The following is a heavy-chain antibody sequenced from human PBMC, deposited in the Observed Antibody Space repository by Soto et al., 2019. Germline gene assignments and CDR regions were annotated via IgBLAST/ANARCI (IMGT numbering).Heavy chain of an antibody. CDR3: AKDWDVALYYFDY. V-gene: IGHV3-30*18. Sequence: GGSLRLSCAASGFTFSSYGMHWVRQAPGKGLEWVAVISYDGSNKYYADSVKGRFTISRDNSKNTLYLQMNSLRAEDTAVYYCAKDWDVALYYFDYSGQGTLVTVSS. J-gene: IGHJ4*02. CDR1: GFTFSSYG. CDR2: ISYDGSNK. D-gene: IGHD5-12*01.